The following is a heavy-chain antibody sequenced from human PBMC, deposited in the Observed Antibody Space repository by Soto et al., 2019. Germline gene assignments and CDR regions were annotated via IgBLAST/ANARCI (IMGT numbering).Heavy chain of an antibody. CDR1: GFTFSSYG. CDR3: AKDSFEIVGATNYYYGMDV. Sequence: GGSLRLSCAASGFTFSSYGMHWVRQAPGKGLEWVAVISYDGSNKYYADSVKGRFTISRDNSKNTLYLQMNSLRAEDTAVYYCAKDSFEIVGATNYYYGMDVWGQGTTVTVSS. V-gene: IGHV3-30*18. J-gene: IGHJ6*02. CDR2: ISYDGSNK. D-gene: IGHD1-26*01.